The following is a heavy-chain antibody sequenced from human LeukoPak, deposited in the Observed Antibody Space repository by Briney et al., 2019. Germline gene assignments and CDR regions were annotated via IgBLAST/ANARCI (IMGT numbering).Heavy chain of an antibody. Sequence: SETLSLTCSVSGDSITGYYWGWIRQPPGKGLEWIGSIYHSGSTYYNPSLKSRVTISVDTSKNQFSLKLSSVTAADTAVYYCAKGVHYYGSGSTFDYWGQGTLVTVSS. CDR3: AKGVHYYGSGSTFDY. J-gene: IGHJ4*02. V-gene: IGHV4-38-2*02. CDR2: IYHSGST. CDR1: GDSITGYY. D-gene: IGHD3-10*01.